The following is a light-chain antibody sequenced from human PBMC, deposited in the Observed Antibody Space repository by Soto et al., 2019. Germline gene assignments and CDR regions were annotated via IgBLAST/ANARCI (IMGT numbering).Light chain of an antibody. V-gene: IGKV2-28*01. CDR2: LGS. Sequence: DIVMTQSPLCLPVTPGEPASISCRSSQSLLHSNGYNYLDWYLQKPGQSPQLLIYLGSNRSSGVPDRFSGSGSGTDFTLKISRVEAEDVGVYYCMQALQRGTFGQGTKVDIK. CDR1: QSLLHSNGYNY. CDR3: MQALQRGT. J-gene: IGKJ1*01.